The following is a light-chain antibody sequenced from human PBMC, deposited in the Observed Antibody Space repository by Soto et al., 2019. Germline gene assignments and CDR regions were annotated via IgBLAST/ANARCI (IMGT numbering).Light chain of an antibody. V-gene: IGKV3D-15*01. Sequence: IALTQSPAALSVSPGERATRSCRASQSVSSTLAWYQQKPGQPPSLPIYGPLTRPTGIPARFSGSGSGTDFSLTISSLEPEDFAVYSCQQYGSPPLTFGQGTRLEIK. J-gene: IGKJ5*01. CDR2: GPL. CDR1: QSVSST. CDR3: QQYGSPPLT.